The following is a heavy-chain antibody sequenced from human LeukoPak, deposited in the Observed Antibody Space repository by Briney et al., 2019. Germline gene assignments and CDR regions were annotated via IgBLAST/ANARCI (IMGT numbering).Heavy chain of an antibody. V-gene: IGHV3-21*01. CDR3: ATGYCTNGVCYTWGYYFDY. J-gene: IGHJ4*02. CDR1: GFTFSSYS. Sequence: GGSLRLSCAASGFTFSSYSMNWVRQAPGKGLEWVSSISSSSYIYYADSVKGRFTISRDNAKNSLYLQMNSLRAEDTAVYYCATGYCTNGVCYTWGYYFDYWGQGTLVTVSS. CDR2: ISSSSYI. D-gene: IGHD2-8*01.